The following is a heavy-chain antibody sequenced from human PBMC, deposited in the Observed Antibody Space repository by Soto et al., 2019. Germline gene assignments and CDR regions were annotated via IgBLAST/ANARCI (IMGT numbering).Heavy chain of an antibody. V-gene: IGHV3-74*01. J-gene: IGHJ4*02. Sequence: GSLRLSCAASGFTFSGYWMHWVRQAPGKGLVWVSRFNSDGSSTTYADSVKGRFTISRDNAKNTLYLQMNSLRVEDTAVYYCAKKVPGSNPLDSWGQGALVTVSS. CDR2: FNSDGSST. CDR3: AKKVPGSNPLDS. CDR1: GFTFSGYW. D-gene: IGHD1-1*01.